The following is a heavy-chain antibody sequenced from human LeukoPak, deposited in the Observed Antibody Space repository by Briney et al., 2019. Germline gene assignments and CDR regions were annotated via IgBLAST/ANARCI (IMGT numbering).Heavy chain of an antibody. J-gene: IGHJ4*02. Sequence: VPVKVSCKASGYTFTGYYMHWVRQAPGQGLEWMGWINPNSGGTNYAQKFQGRVTMTRDTSISTAYMELSRLRSDDTAVYYCARGAGAAMVTPDYWGQGTLVTVSS. D-gene: IGHD5-18*01. V-gene: IGHV1-2*02. CDR2: INPNSGGT. CDR1: GYTFTGYY. CDR3: ARGAGAAMVTPDY.